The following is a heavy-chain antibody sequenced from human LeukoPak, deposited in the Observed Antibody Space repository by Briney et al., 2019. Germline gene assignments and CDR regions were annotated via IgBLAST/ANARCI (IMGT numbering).Heavy chain of an antibody. J-gene: IGHJ4*02. D-gene: IGHD1-14*01. V-gene: IGHV4-59*01. CDR3: ARRNSFSNQIDY. CDR2: IYYSGSI. Sequence: SETLSLTCTVSGGSISSYYWSWIRQPPGKGLEWIGYIYYSGSINYNPSLKSRVTISVDTSKNQFSLKLSSVTAADTAVYYCARRNSFSNQIDYWGQGTLVTVSS. CDR1: GGSISSYY.